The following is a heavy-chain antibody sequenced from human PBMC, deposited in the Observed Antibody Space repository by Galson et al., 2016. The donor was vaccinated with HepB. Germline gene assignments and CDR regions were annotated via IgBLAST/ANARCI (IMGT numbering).Heavy chain of an antibody. Sequence: SETLSLTCSVSGGSISSYYWSWIRQPPGKGLGLIGYIHYRGSTNYNPSLKSRVTISLDTSKKQFSLKLRSVTAADTAVYYCARKTTGGEYYFDYWGQGTLVTVSS. D-gene: IGHD1-1*01. CDR2: IHYRGST. CDR1: GGSISSYY. CDR3: ARKTTGGEYYFDY. V-gene: IGHV4-59*01. J-gene: IGHJ4*02.